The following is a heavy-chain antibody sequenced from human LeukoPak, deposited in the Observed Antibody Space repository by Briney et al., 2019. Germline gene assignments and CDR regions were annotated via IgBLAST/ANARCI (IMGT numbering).Heavy chain of an antibody. CDR2: VSAYNGNT. J-gene: IGHJ4*02. CDR1: GYTSTSYG. V-gene: IGHV1-18*01. Sequence: ASVKVSCKASGYTSTSYGISWVRQAPGQGLEWMGWVSAYNGNTNYAQKLQGRVTMTTDTSTSTAYMELRSLRSDDTAVYYCARDKRRFGELLAPFKDYWGQGTLVTVSS. D-gene: IGHD3-10*01. CDR3: ARDKRRFGELLAPFKDY.